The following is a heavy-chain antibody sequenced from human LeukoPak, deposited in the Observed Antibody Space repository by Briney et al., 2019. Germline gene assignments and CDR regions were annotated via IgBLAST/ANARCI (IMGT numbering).Heavy chain of an antibody. V-gene: IGHV1-18*04. D-gene: IGHD1-26*01. J-gene: IGHJ3*02. CDR3: ARANSGSYRDAFDI. CDR2: ISTYNGNT. CDR1: GYTFTNYG. Sequence: ASVKVSCKASGYTFTNYGVSWVRQAPGQGLEWMGWISTYNGNTNYAQKLQGRLTMTTDTSTSTAYMDLRSLRFDDTAVYYCARANSGSYRDAFDIWGQGTMVTVSS.